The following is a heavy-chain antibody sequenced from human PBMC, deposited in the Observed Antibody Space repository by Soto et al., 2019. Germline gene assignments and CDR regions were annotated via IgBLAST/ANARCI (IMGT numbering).Heavy chain of an antibody. V-gene: IGHV3-33*01. CDR2: IWYDGSNK. CDR1: GFTFSSYG. D-gene: IGHD3-22*01. CDR3: ARDGYYYDSSGYLIDY. Sequence: PGGSLRLSCAASGFTFSSYGMHWVRQAPGKGLEWVAVIWYDGSNKYHADSVKGRFTISRDNSKNTLYLEMNSLRAEDTAVYYCARDGYYYDSSGYLIDYWGQGTLVTVSS. J-gene: IGHJ4*02.